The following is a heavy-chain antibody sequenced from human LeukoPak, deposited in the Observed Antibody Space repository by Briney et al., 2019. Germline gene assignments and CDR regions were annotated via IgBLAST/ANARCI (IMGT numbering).Heavy chain of an antibody. D-gene: IGHD6-13*01. CDR3: ARGVVAAAGRTFDF. V-gene: IGHV4-30-4*07. CDR2: IYHSGST. Sequence: PSQTLSLTCAVSGVSISRGGYSWSWIRQPPGKGLEWIGYIYHSGSTNYNPSLKSRLTISVDTSQNQFSLKLSSLTAADTAVYYCARGVVAAAGRTFDFWGQGTLVTVSS. J-gene: IGHJ4*02. CDR1: GVSISRGGYS.